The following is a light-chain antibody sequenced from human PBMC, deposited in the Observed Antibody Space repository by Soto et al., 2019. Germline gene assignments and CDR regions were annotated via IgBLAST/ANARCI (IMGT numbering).Light chain of an antibody. CDR1: QSVSSY. V-gene: IGKV3-11*01. Sequence: EIVLTQSPATLSLSPGERATLSCRASQSVSSYLAWYQQKPGQAPRLLIYDASNRATGIPARFSGSGSGTDFTLTISSLEPEDFAVYYCQQRSNWRGLTFGGGTKVENK. CDR3: QQRSNWRGLT. CDR2: DAS. J-gene: IGKJ4*01.